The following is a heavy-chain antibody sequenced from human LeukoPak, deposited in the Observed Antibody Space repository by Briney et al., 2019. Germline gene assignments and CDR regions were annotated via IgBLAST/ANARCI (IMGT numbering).Heavy chain of an antibody. J-gene: IGHJ4*02. D-gene: IGHD1-14*01. CDR1: GFTFSSYS. V-gene: IGHV3-48*01. CDR3: ARDSYRAPSSIWY. Sequence: GGSLRLSCAASGFTFSSYSMNWVRQAPGKGLEWVSYISSSSSTIYYADSVKGRFTISRDNAKNSLYLQMNSLRAEDTAVYYCARDSYRAPSSIWYWGQGTLVTVSS. CDR2: ISSSSSTI.